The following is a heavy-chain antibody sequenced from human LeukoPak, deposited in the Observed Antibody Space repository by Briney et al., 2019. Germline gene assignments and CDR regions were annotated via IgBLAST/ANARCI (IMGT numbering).Heavy chain of an antibody. D-gene: IGHD4-17*01. J-gene: IGHJ4*02. Sequence: GRSLRLSCAASGFTFSSYGMHWVRQAPGKGLEWVAVISYDGSNKYYADSVKGRFTISRDNSKNTLYLQMNSLRAEDTAVYYCAYGDYGGLLDYWGQGTLVTVSS. CDR1: GFTFSSYG. CDR3: AYGDYGGLLDY. CDR2: ISYDGSNK. V-gene: IGHV3-30*03.